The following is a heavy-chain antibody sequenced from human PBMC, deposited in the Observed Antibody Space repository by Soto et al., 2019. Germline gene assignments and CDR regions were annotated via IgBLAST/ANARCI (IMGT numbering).Heavy chain of an antibody. V-gene: IGHV4-59*08. Sequence: QVQLQESGPGLVKPSETLSLTCTVSGGSISNYYWSWIRQPPGKGLEWIGYIYYGGTTNYNPSLKTRVTISVDTSKNQFSLKLSSVTAADTAVYYCARLPRGGDGWHWGQGTLVTVSS. D-gene: IGHD2-21*02. J-gene: IGHJ1*01. CDR1: GGSISNYY. CDR2: IYYGGTT. CDR3: ARLPRGGDGWH.